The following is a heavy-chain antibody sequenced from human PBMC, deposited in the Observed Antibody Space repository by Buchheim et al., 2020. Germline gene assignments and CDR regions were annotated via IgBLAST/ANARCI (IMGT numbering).Heavy chain of an antibody. J-gene: IGHJ2*01. Sequence: EVQLVESGGGVVQPGGSLRLSCVASGFNSNTYWMHWVRQVQGKGLMWVSRIFADGGDAPYADSVKGRFTISRDTGKGTLYLQMNSLRADDTAMYFCAREGTSSGGRFFDLWGRGT. D-gene: IGHD3-10*01. CDR3: AREGTSSGGRFFDL. CDR1: GFNSNTYW. V-gene: IGHV3-74*03. CDR2: IFADGGDA.